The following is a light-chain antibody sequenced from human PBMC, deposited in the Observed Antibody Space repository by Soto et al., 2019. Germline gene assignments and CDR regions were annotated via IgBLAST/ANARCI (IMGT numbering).Light chain of an antibody. CDR3: QQHSDWVT. J-gene: IGKJ4*01. V-gene: IGKV3-11*01. CDR2: DAS. CDR1: QSVSTY. Sequence: EIVLTQSPATLSLSPGERGTLSCRASQSVSTYLAWYQQKPGQAPRLLIYDASNRATGIPARFSGSGSGTDLTLTISYIEAEDFAFYYCQQHSDWVTFGGGTKVEI.